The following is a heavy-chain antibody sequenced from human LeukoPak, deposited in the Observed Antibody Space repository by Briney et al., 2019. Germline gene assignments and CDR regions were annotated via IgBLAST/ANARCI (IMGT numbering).Heavy chain of an antibody. J-gene: IGHJ4*02. CDR1: GFRFSGYC. V-gene: IGHV3-23*01. Sequence: GGSLRLSCAASGFRFSGYCMSWVRQAPGKGLEWVSSISAGSGSTDYADSVKGRFTISRDDSKNTLYLQMKSLIAEDTAVYYCAKSHEPYYYDSSGYYDDYWGQGTLVTVSS. D-gene: IGHD3-22*01. CDR3: AKSHEPYYYDSSGYYDDY. CDR2: ISAGSGST.